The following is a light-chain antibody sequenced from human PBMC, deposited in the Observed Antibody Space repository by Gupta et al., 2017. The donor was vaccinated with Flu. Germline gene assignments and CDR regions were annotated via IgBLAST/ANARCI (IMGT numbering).Light chain of an antibody. Sequence: QSVLTQPPPVSAAPGQTVTISCSGSSTDIGNNYVSWYRQVPGTAPKRRSYDNDKRPSGIRDRFSGSKSYTSATLGITGLQTGDEADYYCANWSSGLNSWVFGGGTKVTVV. CDR1: STDIGNNY. V-gene: IGLV1-51*01. CDR3: ANWSSGLNSWV. CDR2: DND. J-gene: IGLJ3*02.